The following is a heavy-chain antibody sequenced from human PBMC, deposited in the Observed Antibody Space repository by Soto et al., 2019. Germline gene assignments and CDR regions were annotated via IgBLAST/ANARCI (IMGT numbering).Heavy chain of an antibody. CDR2: ISAYNGNT. Sequence: QVQLVQSGAEVKKPGASVKVSCKASGYTFTSYCISWVRQAPGQGLEWMGWISAYNGNTNYAQKVQGRVTMTTDTSTSTAYMELRSLRSDDTAVYYCATDYGDEHYYYSGMDVWGQGTTVTVSS. J-gene: IGHJ6*02. V-gene: IGHV1-18*01. D-gene: IGHD4-17*01. CDR3: ATDYGDEHYYYSGMDV. CDR1: GYTFTSYC.